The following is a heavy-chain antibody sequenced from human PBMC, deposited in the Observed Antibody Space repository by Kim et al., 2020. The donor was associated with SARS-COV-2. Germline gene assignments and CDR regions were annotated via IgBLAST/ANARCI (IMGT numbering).Heavy chain of an antibody. CDR3: ARTAGMATITGWFDP. Sequence: QKCQGRVTITADESTSTAYMELSSLRSEDTAVYYCARTAGMATITGWFDPWGQGTLVTVSS. D-gene: IGHD5-12*01. V-gene: IGHV1-69*01. J-gene: IGHJ5*02.